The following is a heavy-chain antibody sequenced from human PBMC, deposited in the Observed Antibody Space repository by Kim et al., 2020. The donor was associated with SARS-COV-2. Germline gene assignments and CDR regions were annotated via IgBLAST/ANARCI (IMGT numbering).Heavy chain of an antibody. V-gene: IGHV4-39*01. J-gene: IGHJ4*02. CDR2: IYYSGTT. Sequence: SETLSLTCTVSSDSISSGSYYWGWIRQPPGKGLEWIGSIYYSGTTYYNPPLKSRVTISVDTSKNQFSLQLSYVTAADTAVYYCARHGKYDGIMTGYNPHFYSWGQGTLVTVSS. CDR1: SDSISSGSYY. CDR3: ARHGKYDGIMTGYNPHFYS. D-gene: IGHD3-9*01.